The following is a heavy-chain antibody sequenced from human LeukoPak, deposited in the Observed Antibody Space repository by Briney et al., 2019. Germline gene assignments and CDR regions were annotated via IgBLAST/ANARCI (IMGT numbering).Heavy chain of an antibody. CDR2: INHSGST. V-gene: IGHV4-34*01. Sequence: SETLSLTCAVYGGSFSGYYWSWIRRPPGKGLEWIGEINHSGSTNYNPSLKSRVAISVGTSKNQFSLKLSSVTAADTAVYYCAAAYYDFWSGYYLAFDIWGQGTMVTVSS. J-gene: IGHJ3*02. CDR1: GGSFSGYY. CDR3: AAAYYDFWSGYYLAFDI. D-gene: IGHD3-3*01.